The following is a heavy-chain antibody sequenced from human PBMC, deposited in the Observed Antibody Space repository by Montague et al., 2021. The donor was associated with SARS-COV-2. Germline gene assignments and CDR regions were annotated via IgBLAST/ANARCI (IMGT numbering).Heavy chain of an antibody. CDR3: ASRYYGSGSYLPFDD. V-gene: IGHV4-4*02. D-gene: IGHD3-10*01. CDR2: IYHSGST. Sequence: SETLSLTCAVSGGSISSSNWGSWVRQPPGKGLEWIGEIYHSGSTNYNPSLKSRVTISVDKSKNQFSLKLSSVTAADTAVYYCASRYYGSGSYLPFDDWGQGTLVTVSS. CDR1: GGSISSSNW. J-gene: IGHJ4*02.